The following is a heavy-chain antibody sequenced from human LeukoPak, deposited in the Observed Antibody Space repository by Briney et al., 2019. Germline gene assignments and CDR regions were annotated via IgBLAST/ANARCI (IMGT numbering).Heavy chain of an antibody. CDR1: GGSFSGYY. Sequence: PSETLSLTCAVYGGSFSGYYWSWIRQPPGKGLEWIGEINHSGSTNYNPSLKSRVTISVDTSKNQFSLKLSSVTAVDTAVYYCARAISSGWYRYWGQGTLVTVSS. CDR2: INHSGST. V-gene: IGHV4-34*01. D-gene: IGHD6-19*01. CDR3: ARAISSGWYRY. J-gene: IGHJ4*02.